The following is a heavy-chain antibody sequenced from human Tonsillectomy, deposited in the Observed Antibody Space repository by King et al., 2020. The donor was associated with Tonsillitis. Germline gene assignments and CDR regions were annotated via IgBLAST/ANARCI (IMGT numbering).Heavy chain of an antibody. Sequence: VQLVESGGGLVQPGGSLRLSCAASGFTFSSYAMTWLRQAPGKGLEWVSAISDTVGSTYYADSVKARFTISRDNSKNTLYLQMNSLRADDTAVYYCAKAYSSGWYRSDAFDIWGQGTMVTVSS. CDR2: ISDTVGST. CDR1: GFTFSSYA. V-gene: IGHV3-23*04. J-gene: IGHJ3*02. CDR3: AKAYSSGWYRSDAFDI. D-gene: IGHD6-19*01.